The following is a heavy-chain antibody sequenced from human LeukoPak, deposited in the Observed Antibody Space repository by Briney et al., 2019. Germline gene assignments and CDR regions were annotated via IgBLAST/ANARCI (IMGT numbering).Heavy chain of an antibody. CDR2: IKRDGSEK. CDR3: AREYTTVTNWFDP. Sequence: GGSLRLSCAASGFTFSSYWMSWVRQAPGKGLEWVANIKRDGSEKYYVDSVKGRFTISRDNAKNSLYLQMNSLRAEDTAVYYCAREYTTVTNWFDPWGQGTLVTVSS. CDR1: GFTFSSYW. J-gene: IGHJ5*02. V-gene: IGHV3-7*01. D-gene: IGHD4-11*01.